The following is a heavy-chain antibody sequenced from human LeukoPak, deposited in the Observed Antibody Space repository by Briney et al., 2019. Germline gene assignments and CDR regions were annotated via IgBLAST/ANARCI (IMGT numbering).Heavy chain of an antibody. D-gene: IGHD1-14*01. J-gene: IGHJ4*02. V-gene: IGHV1-18*01. CDR2: ISTYSGDT. CDR3: ARDLGHCRNVVCSSSAY. CDR1: GYTFYRYG. Sequence: ASVKVSCKGSGYTFYRYGVTWVRQAPGQGLEWMGWISTYSGDTIYAQKIQGRVTMAADTSTNTVYMDLRSLRSDDTAVYYCARDLGHCRNVVCSSSAYWGRGTLVTVSS.